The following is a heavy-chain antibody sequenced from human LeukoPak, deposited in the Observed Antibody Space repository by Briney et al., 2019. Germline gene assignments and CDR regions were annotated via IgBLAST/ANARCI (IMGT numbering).Heavy chain of an antibody. CDR3: ARGRLGYYGSGSYYISATLDY. V-gene: IGHV4-34*01. J-gene: IGHJ4*02. Sequence: SETLSLTCAVYGGSFSGYYWSWIRQPPGKGLEWIGEINHSGSTNYNPSLKSRVTISVDTSKNQFSLKLSSVTAADTAVYYCARGRLGYYGSGSYYISATLDYWGQGTLVTVSS. CDR1: GGSFSGYY. CDR2: INHSGST. D-gene: IGHD3-10*01.